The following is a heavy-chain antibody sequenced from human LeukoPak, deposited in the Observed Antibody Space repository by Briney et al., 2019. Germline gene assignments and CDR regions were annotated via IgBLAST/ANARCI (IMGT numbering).Heavy chain of an antibody. CDR3: TSHAAFDP. CDR2: IKSKNVGGTT. CDR1: GFTFNSAW. V-gene: IGHV3-15*01. J-gene: IGHJ5*02. Sequence: PGGSLRLSCAASGFTFNSAWMNWVRQAPGKGLEWVGRIKSKNVGGTTDYAAPVKGRFTISRGDSKNTVYLQMNSLKIEDTAVYYCTSHAAFDPWGQGTLVTVSS.